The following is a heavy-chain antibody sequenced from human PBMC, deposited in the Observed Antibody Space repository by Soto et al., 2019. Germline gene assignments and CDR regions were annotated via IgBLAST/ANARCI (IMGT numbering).Heavy chain of an antibody. J-gene: IGHJ4*02. D-gene: IGHD3-3*01. CDR1: GFTYITYS. CDR2: ISGSGDST. Sequence: EVQLLESGGGLLQPGGSLRLSCAASGFTYITYSMNWVRQAPGKGLEWVSSISGSGDSTSYADSVKGRFTISRDNSKNTLYLQMNSLRAEDTAVYYCAKESIFGVVTVMSFDYWGQGTLVTVSS. CDR3: AKESIFGVVTVMSFDY. V-gene: IGHV3-23*01.